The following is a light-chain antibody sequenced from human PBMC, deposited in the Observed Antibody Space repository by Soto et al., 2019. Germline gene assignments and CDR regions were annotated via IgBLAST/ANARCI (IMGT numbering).Light chain of an antibody. CDR3: QQRSSWPLIT. CDR1: QSVSTSF. CDR2: GAF. J-gene: IGKJ5*01. Sequence: EIVMTQSPATLSVSPGERATLSCRASQSVSTSFLAWYQQKPGQAPRLLIYGAFSRATGIPDRFSGSGSGTDFTLTISSLESGDFAVYYCQQRSSWPLITFGQGTRLEIK. V-gene: IGKV3D-20*02.